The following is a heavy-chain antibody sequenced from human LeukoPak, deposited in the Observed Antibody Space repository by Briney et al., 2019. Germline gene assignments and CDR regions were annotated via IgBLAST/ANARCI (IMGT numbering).Heavy chain of an antibody. V-gene: IGHV4-61*01. J-gene: IGHJ5*02. CDR3: ARDLT. Sequence: SETLSLTCTVSGGSVSSSSFSWRWIRQPPGKGLEWIGYFYYSGSTNYNPSLKSRVTISVDTSKNQFSLKLSSVTAADTAIYYCARDLTWGQGTLVTVSS. CDR1: GGSVSSSSFS. CDR2: FYYSGST.